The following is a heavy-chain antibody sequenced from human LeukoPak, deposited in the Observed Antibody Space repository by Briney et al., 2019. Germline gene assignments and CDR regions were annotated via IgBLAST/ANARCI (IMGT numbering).Heavy chain of an antibody. CDR3: ARVPYCGGDCYSNWFDP. Sequence: GGSLRLSCAASGFTFDDYGMSWVRQAPGKGLEWVSGINWNGGSTGYADSVKGRFTISRDNAKNSLYLQMNSLRAVDTALYYCARVPYCGGDCYSNWFDPWGQGTLVTVSS. CDR1: GFTFDDYG. J-gene: IGHJ5*02. CDR2: INWNGGST. V-gene: IGHV3-20*04. D-gene: IGHD2-21*02.